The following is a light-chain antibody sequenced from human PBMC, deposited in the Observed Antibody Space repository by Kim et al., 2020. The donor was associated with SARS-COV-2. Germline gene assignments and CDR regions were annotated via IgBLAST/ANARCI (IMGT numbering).Light chain of an antibody. V-gene: IGKV3-15*01. J-gene: IGKJ1*01. Sequence: EIVMTQSPTLSVSPGERATLSCRASQSVSSKLAWYQQKPGQGPRLLIYNASTRATGIPAGFSGSVSGTEFTLTISRLQSEDFAVYYCHHYYNWPRTFGQGTKVDIK. CDR1: QSVSSK. CDR2: NAS. CDR3: HHYYNWPRT.